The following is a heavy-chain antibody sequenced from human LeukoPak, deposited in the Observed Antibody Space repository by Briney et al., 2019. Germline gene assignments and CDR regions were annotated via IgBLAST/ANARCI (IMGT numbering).Heavy chain of an antibody. CDR2: IYYSGST. D-gene: IGHD5-24*01. CDR1: GGSISSYY. J-gene: IGHJ5*02. V-gene: IGHV4-59*01. CDR3: ARAPGSWLQFGGWFDP. Sequence: SETLSLTCTVSGGSISSYYWSWIRQPPGKGLEWIGYIYYSGSTNYNPSLKSRVTISVDTSKNQFSLKLSSVTAADTAVYYCARAPGSWLQFGGWFDPWGQGTLVTVSS.